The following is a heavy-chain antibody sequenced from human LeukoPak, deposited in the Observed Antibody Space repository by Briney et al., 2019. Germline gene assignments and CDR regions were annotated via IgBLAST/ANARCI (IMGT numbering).Heavy chain of an antibody. J-gene: IGHJ4*02. CDR1: GGTFSSYA. Sequence: SVKVSCKASGGTFSSYAISWVRQAPGQGLEWMGGIIPLFGTPDYAQKFQDRLTITADKSTSTAYMELSSLRSEDTAVYYCARGETVYGGAIVYWGQGTLVTVSS. V-gene: IGHV1-69*06. CDR3: ARGETVYGGAIVY. CDR2: IIPLFGTP. D-gene: IGHD3-16*02.